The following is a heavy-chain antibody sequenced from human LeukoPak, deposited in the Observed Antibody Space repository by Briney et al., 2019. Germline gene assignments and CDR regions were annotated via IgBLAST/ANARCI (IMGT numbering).Heavy chain of an antibody. D-gene: IGHD2-21*01. CDR2: ISSSGSYI. CDR1: GFTVSSNY. Sequence: GGSLRLSCAASGFTVSSNYMSWVRQAPGKGLEWVSDISSSGSYIDYADSVKGRFTISRDNAKNSLFLHMNSLRAEDTAVYYCARSLIADGAFDIWGQGTMVTVSS. J-gene: IGHJ3*02. V-gene: IGHV3-21*01. CDR3: ARSLIADGAFDI.